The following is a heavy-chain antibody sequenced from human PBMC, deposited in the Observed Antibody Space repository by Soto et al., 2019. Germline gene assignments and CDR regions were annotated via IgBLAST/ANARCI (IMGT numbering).Heavy chain of an antibody. CDR2: ISAYNGNT. Sequence: QVQLVQSGAEVKKPGAPVKVSCKASGYTFTSYGISWVRQAPGQGLEWMGWISAYNGNTNYAQKLQGRVTMTRDTSTSTAYRELRSLSSDDTAVYYCARMPSNYYGSGKSWFDPWGQGTLVTVSS. J-gene: IGHJ5*02. CDR3: ARMPSNYYGSGKSWFDP. D-gene: IGHD3-10*01. CDR1: GYTFTSYG. V-gene: IGHV1-18*01.